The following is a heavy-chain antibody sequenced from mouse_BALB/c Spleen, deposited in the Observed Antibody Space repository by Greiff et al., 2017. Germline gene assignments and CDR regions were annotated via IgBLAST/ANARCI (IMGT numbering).Heavy chain of an antibody. V-gene: IGHV1-80*01. CDR3: ARDYGSSYAMDY. CDR2: IYPGDGDT. D-gene: IGHD1-1*01. Sequence: QVQLQQSGAELVRPGSSVKISCKASGYAFSSYWMNWVKQRPGQGLEWIGQIYPGDGDTNYNGKFKGKATLTADKSSSTAYMQLSSLTSEDSAVYVCARDYGSSYAMDYWGQGTSVTVSS. CDR1: GYAFSSYW. J-gene: IGHJ4*01.